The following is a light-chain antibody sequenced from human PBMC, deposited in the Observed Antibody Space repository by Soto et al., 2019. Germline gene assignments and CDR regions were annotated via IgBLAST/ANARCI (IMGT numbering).Light chain of an antibody. Sequence: EIVLTQSPATLALSPGERATLSCRASQSVAGYLAWYQQKPGQAPRLLIYDASNRATGIPARFSGSGSGTEFSLTVRSLEPEDFAVYYCQQRSSWPLTFGGGTKVEIK. CDR2: DAS. V-gene: IGKV3-11*01. CDR3: QQRSSWPLT. J-gene: IGKJ4*01. CDR1: QSVAGY.